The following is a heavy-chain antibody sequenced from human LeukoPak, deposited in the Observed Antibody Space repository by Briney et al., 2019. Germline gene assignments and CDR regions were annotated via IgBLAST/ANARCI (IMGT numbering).Heavy chain of an antibody. D-gene: IGHD5-24*01. CDR2: VFFGGQT. CDR3: ARGAYADRTRYNLDS. CDR1: GDPVWSYY. V-gene: IGHV4-59*02. Sequence: PSETLSLTCSVSGDPVWSYYWTWVRQPPERGLEWIGYVFFGGQTNYNPSVKSRVTISLDTSRSQFSLNLTSVTAADSAMYYCARGAYADRTRYNLDSWGQGTLVIVSS. J-gene: IGHJ4*02.